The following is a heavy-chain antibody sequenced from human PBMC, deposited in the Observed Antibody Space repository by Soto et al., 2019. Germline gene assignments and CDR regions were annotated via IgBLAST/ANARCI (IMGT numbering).Heavy chain of an antibody. CDR3: ASMGGGYAVHHFDY. CDR2: IYYSGTTT. Sequence: PSETLSLTCTVSGGSMSSGIYYWSWIRQPPGKGLEWMGYIYYSGTTTNYNPSLKRRATLSVDTSKNQFSLKFSSVTAADMAVYYCASMGGGYAVHHFDYWGQRTLVTVSS. D-gene: IGHD1-26*01. V-gene: IGHV4-61*01. CDR1: GGSMSSGIYY. J-gene: IGHJ4*02.